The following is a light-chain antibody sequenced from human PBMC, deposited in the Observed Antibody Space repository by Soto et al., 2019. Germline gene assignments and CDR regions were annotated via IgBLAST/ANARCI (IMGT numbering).Light chain of an antibody. CDR2: GAS. CDR3: QQYTNWPPWT. CDR1: QSVSTF. Sequence: EIVLTQSPGTLSLSPEERATLSCRASQSVSTFLAWFQQKPGQPPRLLIYGASTRAAGIPARFSGSGSGTEFTLTISSLQSEDFAVYYCQQYTNWPPWTFGRGTKVDI. V-gene: IGKV3-15*01. J-gene: IGKJ1*01.